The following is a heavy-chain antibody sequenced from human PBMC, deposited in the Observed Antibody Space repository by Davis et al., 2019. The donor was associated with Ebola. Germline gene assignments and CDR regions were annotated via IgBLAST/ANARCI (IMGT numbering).Heavy chain of an antibody. Sequence: SETLSLTCTVSGDSISSSSYYWGWIRQPPGKGLEWIGSIYYSGSTYYNPSLKSRVTISVDTSKNQFSLKLSSVTAADTAVYYCARALFWSGYAYYYYYGMDVWGQGTTVTVSS. CDR1: GDSISSSSYY. J-gene: IGHJ6*02. CDR3: ARALFWSGYAYYYYYGMDV. V-gene: IGHV4-39*01. CDR2: IYYSGST. D-gene: IGHD3-3*01.